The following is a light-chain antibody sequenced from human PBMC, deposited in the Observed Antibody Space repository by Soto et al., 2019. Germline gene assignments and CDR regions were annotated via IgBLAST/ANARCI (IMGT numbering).Light chain of an antibody. CDR3: QQHISWPTIT. J-gene: IGKJ5*01. Sequence: DSMLTQSPATLSLSPGERATLSCRASQGVRSYLAWYQQKPGQAPRLLISDASNRAPGIPARFSGSGSGTDFTLPISSLQPHDVSVYYCQQHISWPTITFGQGTRLDIK. CDR1: QGVRSY. V-gene: IGKV3-11*01. CDR2: DAS.